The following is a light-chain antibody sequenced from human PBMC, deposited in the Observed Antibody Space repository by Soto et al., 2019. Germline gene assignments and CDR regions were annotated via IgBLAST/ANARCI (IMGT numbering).Light chain of an antibody. Sequence: DIPMTQSPSTLSASVGDRVTITCRASQSISNWLAWYQQKPGKAPKILIYDATSLESGVPSRFSGSRSGTDFTLTISNLEPEDFAVYYCQQHSHWPPWTFGQGTRVEIQ. J-gene: IGKJ1*01. CDR2: DAT. CDR1: QSISNW. V-gene: IGKV1-5*01. CDR3: QQHSHWPPWT.